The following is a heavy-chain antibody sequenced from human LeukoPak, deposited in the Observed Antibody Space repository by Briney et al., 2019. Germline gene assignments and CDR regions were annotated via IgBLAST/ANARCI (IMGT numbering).Heavy chain of an antibody. V-gene: IGHV3-74*01. CDR1: GFTFSSYW. J-gene: IGHJ3*02. Sequence: GGSLRLSCAASGFTFSSYWMHWVRQAPGKGLVWVSRINSDGSSTYYADSVKGRFTLSRDNAKNTLYLQTNSLRAEDTAVYYCARPVALDDAFDIWGQGTMVTVSS. CDR2: INSDGSST. CDR3: ARPVALDDAFDI. D-gene: IGHD4-23*01.